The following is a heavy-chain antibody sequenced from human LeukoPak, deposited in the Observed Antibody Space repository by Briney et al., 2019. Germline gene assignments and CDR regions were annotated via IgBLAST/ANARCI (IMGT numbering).Heavy chain of an antibody. CDR1: GFTFDDYA. V-gene: IGHV3-43*02. Sequence: PGGALRLSCAASGFTFDDYAMHWGRQAPGGGREWVSLISGDGGSTHYADYVKGRFTISRDNSKNSLYLQMNSLRTEDTALYYCAKDMTGGQRITMVRGVMVEYYYGMDVWGQGTTVTVSS. CDR2: ISGDGGST. J-gene: IGHJ6*02. D-gene: IGHD3-10*01. CDR3: AKDMTGGQRITMVRGVMVEYYYGMDV.